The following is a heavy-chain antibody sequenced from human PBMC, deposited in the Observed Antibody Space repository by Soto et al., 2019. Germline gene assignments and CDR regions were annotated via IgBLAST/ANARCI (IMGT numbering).Heavy chain of an antibody. Sequence: QVQLQESGPGLVKPSETLSLTCTVSGGSISSYYWSWIRQPPGKGLEWIGYIYYSGSTNYNPSLKSRVTISVDTSKNQFSLKLSSVTAADTAVYYCARDLYSNLGFDYWGQGTLVTVSS. V-gene: IGHV4-59*01. CDR3: ARDLYSNLGFDY. J-gene: IGHJ4*02. CDR2: IYYSGST. D-gene: IGHD4-4*01. CDR1: GGSISSYY.